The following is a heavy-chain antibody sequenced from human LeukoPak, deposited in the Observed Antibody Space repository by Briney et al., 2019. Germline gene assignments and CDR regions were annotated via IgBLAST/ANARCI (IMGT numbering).Heavy chain of an antibody. J-gene: IGHJ5*01. D-gene: IGHD4-17*01. CDR3: AKESTVTPGNVNWFDS. CDR2: INHDGSST. CDR1: GFTFTTFW. Sequence: PGGSLRLSCATSGFTFTTFWMHWVRQAPGKGLVWVSRINHDGSSTNYADSVKGRFTISRGNSKNRLYLQMNSLRAEDTAVYYCAKESTVTPGNVNWFDSWGQGTLVTVSS. V-gene: IGHV3-74*01.